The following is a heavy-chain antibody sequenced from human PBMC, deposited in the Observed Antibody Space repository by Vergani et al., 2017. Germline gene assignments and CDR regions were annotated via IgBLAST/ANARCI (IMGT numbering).Heavy chain of an antibody. J-gene: IGHJ4*02. V-gene: IGHV1-69*06. D-gene: IGHD3-3*01. CDR1: GGTFSSYA. Sequence: QVQLVQSGAEVKKPGSSVKVSCKASGGTFSSYAISWVRQAPGQGLEWMGGIIPIFGTANYAQKYQCRVTITAYKSTSTAYMELSSLGSEDTAVYYCARTIFGFVIRTYYFDYWGQGTLVTVSS. CDR2: IIPIFGTA. CDR3: ARTIFGFVIRTYYFDY.